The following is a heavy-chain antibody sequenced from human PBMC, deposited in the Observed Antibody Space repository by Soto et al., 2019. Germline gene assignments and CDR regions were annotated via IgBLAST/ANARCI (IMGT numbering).Heavy chain of an antibody. CDR3: ASGEGSGYYYYHAFDI. CDR2: IIPIFGTA. CDR1: GGTFSSYA. J-gene: IGHJ3*02. D-gene: IGHD3-22*01. V-gene: IGHV1-69*13. Sequence: SVKVSCKASGGTFSSYAISWVRQAPGQGLEWMGGIIPIFGTANHAQKFQGRVTITADESTSTAYMELSSLRSEDTAVYYCASGEGSGYYYYHAFDIWGQGTMVT.